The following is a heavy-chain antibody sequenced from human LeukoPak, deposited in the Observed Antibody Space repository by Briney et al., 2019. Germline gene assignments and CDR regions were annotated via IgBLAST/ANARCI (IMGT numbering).Heavy chain of an antibody. D-gene: IGHD3-22*01. CDR3: ARATSEGYYYDSSGYYQPGDYFDY. V-gene: IGHV4-31*03. J-gene: IGHJ4*02. CDR1: GGSISSGGYY. Sequence: SQTLSLTCTVSGGSISSGGYYWSWIRQHPGKGLEWIGYIYYSGSTYYNPSLKSRVTISVGTSKNQFSLKLSSVTAADTAVYYCARATSEGYYYDSSGYYQPGDYFDYWGQGTLVTVSS. CDR2: IYYSGST.